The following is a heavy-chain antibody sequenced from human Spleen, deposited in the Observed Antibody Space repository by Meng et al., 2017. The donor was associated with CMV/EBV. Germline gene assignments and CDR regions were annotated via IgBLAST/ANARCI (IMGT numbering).Heavy chain of an antibody. CDR2: INSDGSST. Sequence: GGSLRLSCAASGFTFSSYWMHWVRQAPGKGLVWVSRINSDGSSTSYADSVKGRFTISRDNSKNRLYLQMNSLRAEDTAIYYCAKDQTVGGTFDSWGQGTLVTVSS. V-gene: IGHV3-74*01. CDR3: AKDQTVGGTFDS. D-gene: IGHD6-19*01. J-gene: IGHJ4*02. CDR1: GFTFSSYW.